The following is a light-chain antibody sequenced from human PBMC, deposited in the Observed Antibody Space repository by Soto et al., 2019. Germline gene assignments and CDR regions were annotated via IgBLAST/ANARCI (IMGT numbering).Light chain of an antibody. J-gene: IGLJ2*01. CDR3: CSYAGSSTFVV. CDR2: EGS. V-gene: IGLV2-23*03. Sequence: QSALTQPASVSGSPGQSITISCTGTSSDVGSYYIVSWYQQHPGKAPKLMIYEGSKRPSGVSHRFSGSKSGNTASLTISGLQAEDDADYYCCSYAGSSTFVVFGGGTKLTVL. CDR1: SSDVGSYYI.